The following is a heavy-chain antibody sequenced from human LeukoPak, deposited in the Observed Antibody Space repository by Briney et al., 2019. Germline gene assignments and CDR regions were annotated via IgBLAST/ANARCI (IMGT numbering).Heavy chain of an antibody. J-gene: IGHJ5*02. Sequence: SETLSLTCTVSGGSISSYYWSWIRQPPGKGLEWIGYIYYSGSTNYNPSLKSRVTISVDTSKNQFSLKLSSVTAADTAVYYCARVGYYYDSSGTKNNWFDPWGQGTLVTASS. CDR3: ARVGYYYDSSGTKNNWFDP. V-gene: IGHV4-59*01. D-gene: IGHD3-22*01. CDR2: IYYSGST. CDR1: GGSISSYY.